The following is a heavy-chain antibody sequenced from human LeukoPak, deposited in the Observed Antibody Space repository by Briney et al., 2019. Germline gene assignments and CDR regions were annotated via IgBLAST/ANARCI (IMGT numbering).Heavy chain of an antibody. CDR2: IRSKANDYAT. J-gene: IGHJ6*03. CDR1: GFTFIGST. D-gene: IGHD5-18*01. Sequence: GGSLRLSCAASGFTFIGSTMHWVRQASGSGLEWVGRIRSKANDYATVYTASVQGRFTFSRDDSKNTAYLQMSSLKTEDTAVYYCTTRGPNTAVARRYYYYYMDVWGKGTTVTVSS. CDR3: TTRGPNTAVARRYYYYYMDV. V-gene: IGHV3-73*01.